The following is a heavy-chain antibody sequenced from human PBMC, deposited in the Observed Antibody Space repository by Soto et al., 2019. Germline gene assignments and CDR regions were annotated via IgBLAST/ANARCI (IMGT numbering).Heavy chain of an antibody. V-gene: IGHV4-31*03. CDR2: IYYSGST. CDR1: GGSISSGGYS. Sequence: SETLSLTCTVSGGSISSGGYSWTWIRQHPGKGLEWIGYIYYSGSTYYKPSLKSRVTMSVDTSKNQFSLKLTSVNTADTAIYYCTRGGDPYKTGHWGQGTLVTV. CDR3: TRGGDPYKTGH. J-gene: IGHJ4*02. D-gene: IGHD2-21*01.